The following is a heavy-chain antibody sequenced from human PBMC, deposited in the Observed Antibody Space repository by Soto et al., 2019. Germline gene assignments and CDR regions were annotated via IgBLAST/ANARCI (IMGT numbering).Heavy chain of an antibody. V-gene: IGHV3-48*01. CDR3: ARPSIGASYYFDY. J-gene: IGHJ4*02. CDR1: GFTFSSYS. D-gene: IGHD6-6*01. Sequence: GGSLRLSCAASGFTFSSYSMNWVRQAPGKGLEWVSYISSSSSTIYYADSVKGRFTISRDNAKNSLYLQMNSLRAEDTAVYYCARPSIGASYYFDYWGQGTLVTVSS. CDR2: ISSSSSTI.